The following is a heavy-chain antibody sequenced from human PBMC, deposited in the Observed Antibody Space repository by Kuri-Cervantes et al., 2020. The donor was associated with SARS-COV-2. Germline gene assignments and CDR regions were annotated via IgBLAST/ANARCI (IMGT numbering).Heavy chain of an antibody. CDR1: GFTFSDHY. V-gene: IGHV3-72*01. D-gene: IGHD2-15*01. Sequence: GESLKISCAASGFTFSDHYMDWVRQAPGKGLEWVGRTRNKANSYTTEYAASVKGRITISRDDSENSLFLQMNSLKTEDTAVYYCTRGDMDYWGQGTLVTVSS. J-gene: IGHJ4*02. CDR2: TRNKANSYTT. CDR3: TRGDMDY.